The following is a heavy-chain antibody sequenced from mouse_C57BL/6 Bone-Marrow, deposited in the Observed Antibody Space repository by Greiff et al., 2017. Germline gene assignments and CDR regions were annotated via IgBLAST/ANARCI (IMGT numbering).Heavy chain of an antibody. CDR1: GFTFSSYG. Sequence: EVKLVESGGDLLKPGGSLKLSCASSGFTFSSYGLSWVRQTPDQRLEWVATFSSGGTYTYYPDSVKGRCTIPRENAKNTLYLQMSSLKSEDTAMYDCAGHAYGSNYRDYVDYWGQGTTLTVTA. D-gene: IGHD1-1*01. J-gene: IGHJ2*01. CDR3: AGHAYGSNYRDYVDY. V-gene: IGHV5-6*01. CDR2: FSSGGTYT.